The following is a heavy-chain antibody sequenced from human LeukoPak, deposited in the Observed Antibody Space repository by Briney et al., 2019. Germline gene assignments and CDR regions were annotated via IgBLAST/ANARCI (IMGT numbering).Heavy chain of an antibody. D-gene: IGHD5-18*01. CDR3: ARQANRYSYGYYMGYFDY. CDR2: INHSGST. Sequence: ASETLSLTCTVSGGSISSGGYYWSWIRQPPGKGLEWIGEINHSGSTNYNPSLKSRVTISVDTSKNQFSLKLSSVTAADTAVYYCARQANRYSYGYYMGYFDYWGQGTLVTVSS. V-gene: IGHV4-39*01. J-gene: IGHJ4*02. CDR1: GGSISSGGYY.